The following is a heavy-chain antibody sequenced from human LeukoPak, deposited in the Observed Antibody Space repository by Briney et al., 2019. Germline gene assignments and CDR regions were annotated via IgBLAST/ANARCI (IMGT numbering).Heavy chain of an antibody. Sequence: PGGSLRLSCAASGFTFGTYAMGWVRQAPGKGLEWVSVIGSIVTDTFYADSVKGRFTISRDNSRNTLYLQMNSLRAEDTAKYYCARGVSSAFDCWGQGTLVTVSS. V-gene: IGHV3-23*01. CDR3: ARGVSSAFDC. D-gene: IGHD6-25*01. CDR2: IGSIVTDT. CDR1: GFTFGTYA. J-gene: IGHJ4*02.